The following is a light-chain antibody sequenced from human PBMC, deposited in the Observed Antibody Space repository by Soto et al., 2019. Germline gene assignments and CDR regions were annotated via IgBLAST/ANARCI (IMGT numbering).Light chain of an antibody. Sequence: QSALTQPASVSGSPGQSITISCTGTSSDVGGYHYVSWYQQHPGKAPKLMIYDVSIRPSGVSNRFSGSKSGNTASLTISGLQAEDEADYYCTSYTSSSTWVFGGGTKLTVL. CDR2: DVS. J-gene: IGLJ3*02. V-gene: IGLV2-14*01. CDR1: SSDVGGYHY. CDR3: TSYTSSSTWV.